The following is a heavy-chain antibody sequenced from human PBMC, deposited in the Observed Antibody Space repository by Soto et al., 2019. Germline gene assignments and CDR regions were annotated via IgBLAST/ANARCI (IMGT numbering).Heavy chain of an antibody. Sequence: QVQLVESGGGVVQPGRSLRLSCAASGFTFSSYGMHWVRQAPGKGLEWWAVISYDGSNKYYADSVKGRFTISRDNSKNTLYLQMNSLRAEDTAVYYCAKDINNGYYYYYGMDVWGQGTTVTVSS. V-gene: IGHV3-30*18. J-gene: IGHJ6*02. D-gene: IGHD1-1*01. CDR1: GFTFSSYG. CDR3: AKDINNGYYYYYGMDV. CDR2: ISYDGSNK.